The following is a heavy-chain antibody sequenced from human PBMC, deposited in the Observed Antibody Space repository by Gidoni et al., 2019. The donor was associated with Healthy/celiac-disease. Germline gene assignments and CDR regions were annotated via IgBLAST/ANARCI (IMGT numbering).Heavy chain of an antibody. J-gene: IGHJ5*02. V-gene: IGHV3-23*04. Sequence: EGQLVESGGGWGEPGGARRVSGAACGFTLSSYAMSWVRQAPGKGLEWVSALICSGCRTSYADSVMCRFTLSRDNSKNPLSLQLTSLSAEDTAVYYFAKGLSGGNSYWFDPWGQGTLFTFSS. CDR2: LICSGCRT. CDR3: AKGLSGGNSYWFDP. D-gene: IGHD2-21*02. CDR1: GFTLSSYA.